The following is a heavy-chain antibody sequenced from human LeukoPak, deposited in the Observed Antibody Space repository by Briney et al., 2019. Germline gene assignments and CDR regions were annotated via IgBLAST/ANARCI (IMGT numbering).Heavy chain of an antibody. J-gene: IGHJ4*02. CDR2: IYPRDSDT. V-gene: IGHV5-51*01. CDR1: GYTFTIYC. Sequence: ESLKISCKGSGYTFTIYCIAWVRQMPGKGLEWMGKIYPRDSDTRYSPSFQGQVTISADKSISTANLQWTSLKASDTAMYYCARQDGDGLYFFDYWGQGSLVTVSS. CDR3: ARQDGDGLYFFDY. D-gene: IGHD5-24*01.